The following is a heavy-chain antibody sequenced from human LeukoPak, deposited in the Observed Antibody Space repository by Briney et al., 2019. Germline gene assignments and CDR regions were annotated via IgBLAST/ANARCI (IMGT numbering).Heavy chain of an antibody. Sequence: GGSLRLSCAASGFTFSSYSMNWVRQAPGKGLEWVSSISSSSSYIYYADSVKGRFTISRDNSRNTLFLQMNSLRAEDTAVYYCAKRAVTSAGPGNYFDYWGQGILVTVSS. CDR3: AKRAVTSAGPGNYFDY. CDR1: GFTFSSYS. CDR2: ISSSSSYI. V-gene: IGHV3-21*04. J-gene: IGHJ4*02. D-gene: IGHD3-10*01.